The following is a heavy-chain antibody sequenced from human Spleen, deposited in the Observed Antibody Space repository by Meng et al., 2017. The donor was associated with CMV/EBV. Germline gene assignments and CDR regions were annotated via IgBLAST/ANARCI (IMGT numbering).Heavy chain of an antibody. CDR3: ARDDNWGPDY. D-gene: IGHD7-27*01. J-gene: IGHJ4*02. V-gene: IGHV1-2*02. CDR1: GYTVTGHF. CDR2: IQPSTGVT. Sequence: VSSKAFGYTVTGHFMHWVRQAPGQGLEWMGWIQPSTGVTNYAQKFQGRVTVTRDTSVATVYMELSRLRSDDTAMYYCARDDNWGPDYWGQGTLVTVSS.